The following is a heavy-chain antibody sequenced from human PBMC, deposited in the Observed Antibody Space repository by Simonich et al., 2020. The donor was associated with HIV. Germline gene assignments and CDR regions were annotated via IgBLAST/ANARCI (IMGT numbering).Heavy chain of an antibody. J-gene: IGHJ4*02. CDR2: INPSGGST. Sequence: QVQLVQSGAEVKKPGASVKVSCKASGYTFTSYYMHWVRQAPGQGLEWMGIINPSGGSTSYAQKFQGRVTMTRDTSTSTVYRERSSLRSEDTAVYYCARGEGVVTVFDYWGQGTLVTVSS. CDR1: GYTFTSYY. V-gene: IGHV1-46*01. CDR3: ARGEGVVTVFDY. D-gene: IGHD2-21*02.